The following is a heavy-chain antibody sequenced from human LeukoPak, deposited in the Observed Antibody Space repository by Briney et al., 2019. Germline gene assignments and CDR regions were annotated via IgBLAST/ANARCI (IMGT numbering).Heavy chain of an antibody. V-gene: IGHV3-21*01. CDR2: ISSSSSYI. Sequence: GGSLRLSCAASGFTFSSYSMNWVRQAPGKGLEWVSSISSSSSYIYYADSVKGRFTISRDNAKNSPYLQMNSLRAEDTAVYYCARDEGGEYYYGSGSYNYWGQGTLVTVSS. CDR1: GFTFSSYS. J-gene: IGHJ4*02. D-gene: IGHD3-10*01. CDR3: ARDEGGEYYYGSGSYNY.